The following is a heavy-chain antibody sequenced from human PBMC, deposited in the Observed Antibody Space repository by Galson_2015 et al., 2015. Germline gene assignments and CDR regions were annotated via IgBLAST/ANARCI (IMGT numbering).Heavy chain of an antibody. V-gene: IGHV3-23*01. CDR1: GFTFSIYS. J-gene: IGHJ4*02. CDR3: AKVFVLSSRGRPDLAPVEDY. Sequence: SLRLSCAASGFTFSIYSMNWVRQAPGKGLEWVSVISGSGTTTYYADSVKGRFTISRDNSRNTLYLQMNSLRAEDTAIYYCAKVFVLSSRGRPDLAPVEDYWGQASLVTVSS. D-gene: IGHD3-16*01. CDR2: ISGSGTTT.